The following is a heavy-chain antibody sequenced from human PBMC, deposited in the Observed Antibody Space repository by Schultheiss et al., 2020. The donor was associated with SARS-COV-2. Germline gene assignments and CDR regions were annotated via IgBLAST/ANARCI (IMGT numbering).Heavy chain of an antibody. Sequence: GGSLRLSCAASGFTFSGSAMHWVRQASGKGLEWVGRIRSKANSYATAYAASVKGRFTISRDDSKNTAYLQMNSLKTEDTAVYYCTRHALWVPNHPHYYYYYGMDVWGQGTTVTVSS. CDR1: GFTFSGSA. D-gene: IGHD3-16*01. CDR3: TRHALWVPNHPHYYYYYGMDV. V-gene: IGHV3-73*01. J-gene: IGHJ6*02. CDR2: IRSKANSYAT.